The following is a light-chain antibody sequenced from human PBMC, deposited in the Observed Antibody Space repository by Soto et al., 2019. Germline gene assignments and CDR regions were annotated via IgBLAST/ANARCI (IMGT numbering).Light chain of an antibody. J-gene: IGKJ4*01. CDR1: QNVGIA. Sequence: VLTQSPATVSMSPGESATVSCRASQNVGIALAWYQHKPGQAPRLLFYSASTWATGIPLRFSASGSGTEFTLTISSLQSEDLAVYYCQQYYSWPITFGGGTKVEI. CDR3: QQYYSWPIT. V-gene: IGKV3-15*01. CDR2: SAS.